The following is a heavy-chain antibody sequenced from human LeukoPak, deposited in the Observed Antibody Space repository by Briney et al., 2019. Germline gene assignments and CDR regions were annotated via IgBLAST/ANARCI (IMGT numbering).Heavy chain of an antibody. J-gene: IGHJ3*02. Sequence: ASVKVSCKASGYTFTGYYLHWVRQAPGQGLEWMGWINPNSGGTNYAQKFQGRVTMTRDTSISTAYMELSRLRSDDTAVYYCARDPRNYYHGSGDAFDIWGQGTMVTVSS. CDR1: GYTFTGYY. D-gene: IGHD3-22*01. CDR3: ARDPRNYYHGSGDAFDI. V-gene: IGHV1-2*02. CDR2: INPNSGGT.